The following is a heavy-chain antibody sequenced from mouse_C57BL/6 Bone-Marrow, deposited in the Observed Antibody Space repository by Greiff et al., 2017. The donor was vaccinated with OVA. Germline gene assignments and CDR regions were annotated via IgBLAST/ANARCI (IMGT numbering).Heavy chain of an antibody. CDR2: IDPENGDT. J-gene: IGHJ2*01. Sequence: VQLQQSGAELVRPGASVKLSCTASGFNIKDDYMHWVKQRPEQGLEWIGWIDPENGDTEYASKFQGKATITADTSSNTAYLQLSSLTSEDTAVYYCSYYSTFDYWGQGTTLTVSS. V-gene: IGHV14-4*01. CDR1: GFNIKDDY. D-gene: IGHD2-5*01. CDR3: SYYSTFDY.